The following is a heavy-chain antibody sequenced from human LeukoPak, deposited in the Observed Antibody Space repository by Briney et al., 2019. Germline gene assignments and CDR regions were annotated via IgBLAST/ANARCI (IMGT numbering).Heavy chain of an antibody. CDR3: ARQEAPLLWFGEPGGKNWFDP. D-gene: IGHD3-10*01. CDR1: GYTFTSYG. J-gene: IGHJ5*02. V-gene: IGHV1-18*01. Sequence: GASVKVSCKASGYTFTSYGISWARQAPGQGLEWMGWISAYNGNTNYAQKLQGRVTMTTDTSTSTAYMELRSLRSDDTAVYYCARQEAPLLWFGEPGGKNWFDPWGQGTLVTVSS. CDR2: ISAYNGNT.